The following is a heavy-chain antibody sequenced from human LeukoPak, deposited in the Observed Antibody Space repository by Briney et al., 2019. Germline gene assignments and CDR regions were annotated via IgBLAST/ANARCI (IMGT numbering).Heavy chain of an antibody. CDR3: ARMERQDWFDP. CDR1: GYTFTSYG. CDR2: NSAYNGNT. D-gene: IGHD3-3*01. V-gene: IGHV1-18*01. J-gene: IGHJ5*02. Sequence: GASVKVSCKASGYTFTSYGISWVRQAPGQGLEWMGWNSAYNGNTNYAQKLQGRVTMTTDTSTSTAYMELGSLRSDDTAVYYCARMERQDWFDPWGQGTLATVSS.